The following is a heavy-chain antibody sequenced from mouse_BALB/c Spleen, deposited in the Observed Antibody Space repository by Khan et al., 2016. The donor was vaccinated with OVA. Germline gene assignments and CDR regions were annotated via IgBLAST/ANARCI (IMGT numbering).Heavy chain of an antibody. CDR2: ISYSGST. Sequence: EVKLEASGPGLVKPSQSLSLTCTVTGYSITSGYAWNWIRQFPGNKLEWMGYISYSGSTSYNPSLRSRISITRDTSKNQFFLQLNSVTTEDTATYYCARKNYYGYAMDYWGQGTSVTVSS. CDR1: GYSITSGYA. CDR3: ARKNYYGYAMDY. J-gene: IGHJ4*01. V-gene: IGHV3-2*02. D-gene: IGHD1-1*01.